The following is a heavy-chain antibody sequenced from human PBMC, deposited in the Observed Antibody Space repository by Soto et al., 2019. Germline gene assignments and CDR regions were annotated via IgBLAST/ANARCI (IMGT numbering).Heavy chain of an antibody. J-gene: IGHJ4*02. CDR1: GGSINNHY. D-gene: IGHD7-27*01. CDR3: ARANWYSEY. CDR2: VYYTGST. Sequence: QVHLQESGPGLVKPSETLSLTCSVSGGSINNHYWSWIRQPPGKGLEWIGYVYYTGSTNYNPSLKSLVTMSVDTSTNQFSLNLTSLTAADTAIYYCARANWYSEYWGQGTLVTVSS. V-gene: IGHV4-59*11.